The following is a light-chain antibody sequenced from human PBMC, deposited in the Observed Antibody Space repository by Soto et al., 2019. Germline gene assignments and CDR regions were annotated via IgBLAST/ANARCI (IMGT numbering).Light chain of an antibody. V-gene: IGKV3-15*01. Sequence: EIVMAQSPATLSGSPGERVTLSCRASQSIRTNLAWYQQKPGQTPRLLIYGASSRATGIPARFSGSGSGTEFILTISSLQSEDLAVYFCQQYNDWPPWTFGQGTKVDIK. CDR3: QQYNDWPPWT. CDR2: GAS. J-gene: IGKJ1*01. CDR1: QSIRTN.